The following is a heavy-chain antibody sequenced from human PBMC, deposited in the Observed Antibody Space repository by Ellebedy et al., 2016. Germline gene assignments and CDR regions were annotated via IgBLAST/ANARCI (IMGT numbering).Heavy chain of an antibody. D-gene: IGHD3-10*01. CDR2: IRGNAFGGTT. J-gene: IGHJ5*02. Sequence: GESLKISCTASGFTFYDHAISWFRQAPGKGLEWVGFIRGNAFGGTTEFAASVKGRFAISRDDSKSIAYLQMNSLNTEDTAVYYCTRVMDYYASGSYPESWGQGTLAIVSS. CDR3: TRVMDYYASGSYPES. CDR1: GFTFYDHA. V-gene: IGHV3-49*03.